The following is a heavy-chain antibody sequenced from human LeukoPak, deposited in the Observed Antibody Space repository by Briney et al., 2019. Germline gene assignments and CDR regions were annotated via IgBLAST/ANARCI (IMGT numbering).Heavy chain of an antibody. Sequence: GGSLRLSCAASAFTFSDYSMNWVRQAPGKGLEWVSYISDRSSTIYYADSVKGRFTISRDNAKNSMYLQMNSPRAEDTAVYYCARDRIKSGSYYFDYWGQGTLVTVSS. CDR3: ARDRIKSGSYYFDY. V-gene: IGHV3-48*01. CDR2: ISDRSSTI. CDR1: AFTFSDYS. J-gene: IGHJ4*02. D-gene: IGHD1-26*01.